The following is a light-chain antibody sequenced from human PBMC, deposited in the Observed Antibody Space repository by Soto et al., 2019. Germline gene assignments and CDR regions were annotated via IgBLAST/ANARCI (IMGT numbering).Light chain of an antibody. CDR3: LQDFNYFS. J-gene: IGKJ5*01. V-gene: IGKV1-6*01. CDR2: GAS. CDR1: QAIRND. Sequence: AVQVTQSPSSLSASVGDRVNITCRASQAIRNDLGWYQQQPGKAPKLLIYGASTLQGGVPSRFSGSGYGTDFTLTISSLEPEDFATYYCLQDFNYFSFGQGTRLEIK.